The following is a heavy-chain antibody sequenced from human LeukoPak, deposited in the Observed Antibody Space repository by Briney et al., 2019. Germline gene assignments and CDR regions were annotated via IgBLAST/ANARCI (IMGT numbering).Heavy chain of an antibody. CDR2: INPGGDNT. V-gene: IGHV1-46*01. CDR1: GYTFTKSY. J-gene: IGHJ3*02. Sequence: ASVKVSCKASGYTFTKSYIHWVRQAPGQRLEWMGLINPGGDNTNYAQNFQGRVTMTSDTSARTVYMELSSLRSEDTAVYYCARIRDGYNDAYDIWGQGTVVTVPS. D-gene: IGHD5-24*01. CDR3: ARIRDGYNDAYDI.